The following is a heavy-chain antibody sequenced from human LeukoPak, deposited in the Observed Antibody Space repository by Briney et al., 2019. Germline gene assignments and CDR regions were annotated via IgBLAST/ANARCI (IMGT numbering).Heavy chain of an antibody. Sequence: ASVKVSCKASGYTFTGYNMHWVRQAPGQGLEWLGRINPNTGGTQYAQKFQDRVTMTRDTSISTAYMELSRLRSDDTAVYYCARDLGNWFDPWGQGTLVTVSS. CDR3: ARDLGNWFDP. V-gene: IGHV1-2*02. CDR1: GYTFTGYN. CDR2: INPNTGGT. J-gene: IGHJ5*02. D-gene: IGHD3-16*01.